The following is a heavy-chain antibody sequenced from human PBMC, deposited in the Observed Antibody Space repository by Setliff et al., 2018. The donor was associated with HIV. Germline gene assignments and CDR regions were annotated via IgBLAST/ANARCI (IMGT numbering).Heavy chain of an antibody. CDR3: ARARVGATPLDY. Sequence: ASVKVSCKASGYTFPNYGITWVRQAPGQGLEWMGWISAYTANTNYAQNLQGRVTLTTDTSTSTAYMELRSLRSDDTAVYYCARARVGATPLDYWGQGTLVTVSS. J-gene: IGHJ4*02. V-gene: IGHV1-18*01. CDR2: ISAYTANT. D-gene: IGHD1-26*01. CDR1: GYTFPNYG.